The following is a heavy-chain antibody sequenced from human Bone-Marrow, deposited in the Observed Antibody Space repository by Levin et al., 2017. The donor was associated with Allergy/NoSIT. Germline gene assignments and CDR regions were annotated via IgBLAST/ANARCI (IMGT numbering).Heavy chain of an antibody. CDR1: GGSISSYY. J-gene: IGHJ4*02. CDR3: ARGENGSGSYHY. Sequence: SETLSLTCTVSGGSISSYYWSWIRQPPGKGLEWIGYIYYSGSTNYNPSLKSRVTILVDTSKNQFSLKLSSVTAADTAVYYCARGENGSGSYHYWGQGTLVTVSS. V-gene: IGHV4-59*01. D-gene: IGHD3-10*01. CDR2: IYYSGST.